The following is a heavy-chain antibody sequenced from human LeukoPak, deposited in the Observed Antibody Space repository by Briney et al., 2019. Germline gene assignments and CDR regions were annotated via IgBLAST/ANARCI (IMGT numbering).Heavy chain of an antibody. CDR3: ASLRGDYWNIDY. CDR1: GFTVSRTY. J-gene: IGHJ4*02. CDR2: IYSRGST. Sequence: PGGSLRLSCAASGFTVSRTYMTWVRQAPGKGLEWVSIIYSRGSTYYADSVKGRFTISRDNSKNALYLQMNNLRGEDTAMYYCASLRGDYWNIDYWGQGTLVTVSS. V-gene: IGHV3-53*01. D-gene: IGHD1-1*01.